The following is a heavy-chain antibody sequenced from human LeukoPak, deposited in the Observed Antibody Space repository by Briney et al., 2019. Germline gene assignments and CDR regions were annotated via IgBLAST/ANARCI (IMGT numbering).Heavy chain of an antibody. Sequence: GGSLRLSCAASGFTFSSYNMNWVRQAPGKGLEWVSSISSSSTYIYYADSVKGRFTISRDNAKNSLYLQMNSLRAEDTAVYYCARLKIAVAGPFSYWGQGTLVTVSS. V-gene: IGHV3-21*01. CDR1: GFTFSSYN. D-gene: IGHD6-19*01. CDR3: ARLKIAVAGPFSY. J-gene: IGHJ4*02. CDR2: ISSSSTYI.